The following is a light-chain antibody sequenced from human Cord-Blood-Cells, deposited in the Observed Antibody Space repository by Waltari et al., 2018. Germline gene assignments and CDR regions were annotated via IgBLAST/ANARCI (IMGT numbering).Light chain of an antibody. CDR2: GAS. CDR1: QSVSSSY. J-gene: IGKJ4*01. V-gene: IGKV3-20*01. CDR3: QQYGSSLP. Sequence: EIVLTQSPGTLSLSPGERAPLSCRASQSVSSSYLAWYQQKPGQAPRLLIYGASSRATGIPDRFSRSGSGTDFTLTISRLEPEDFAVYYCQQYGSSLPFGGGTKVELK.